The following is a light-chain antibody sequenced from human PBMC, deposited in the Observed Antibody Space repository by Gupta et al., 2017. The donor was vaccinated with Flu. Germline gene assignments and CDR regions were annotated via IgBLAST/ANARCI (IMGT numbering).Light chain of an antibody. CDR2: DVT. Sequence: QSAPTQPRPVSGSPGQSVTISCTGTSNDVGGYNRVSCYEQRPGKPTILILYDVTGRPSGVPDRSAAKKAGKTALLIIGGQQADEEAYYYCSSHADRVTVVFGTGTTVTVL. V-gene: IGLV2-11*01. CDR3: SSHADRVTVV. J-gene: IGLJ1*01. CDR1: SNDVGGYNR.